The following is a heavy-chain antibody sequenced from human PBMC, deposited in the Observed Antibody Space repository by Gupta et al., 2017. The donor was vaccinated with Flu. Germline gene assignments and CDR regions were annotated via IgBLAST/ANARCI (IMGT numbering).Heavy chain of an antibody. J-gene: IGHJ4*02. V-gene: IGHV3-15*01. CDR3: TTPRYCKRTRCGSIDF. CDR2: LKSNMEGGTT. Sequence: MKGVRQAPGKGLEWVGSLKSNMEGGTTDYGGSVEGRVTSSREASLGRLYLKMNSLKAENTAVDDGTTPRYCKRTRCGSIDFWGQGTRVTVSS. D-gene: IGHD2-2*01.